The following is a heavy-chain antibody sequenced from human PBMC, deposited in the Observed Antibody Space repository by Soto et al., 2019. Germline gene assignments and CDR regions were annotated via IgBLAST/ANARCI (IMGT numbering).Heavy chain of an antibody. V-gene: IGHV4-59*11. Sequence: PSETLSLTCNVSGGSISGHYWSWVRQTPGKGLEWIGYIYYSGSTNYNPSLKSRVTISVDTSKNHFSLKLTSVTAADTAVYYCARLAARPLPYSFHYCGKGPLVTVPA. D-gene: IGHD6-6*01. CDR1: GGSISGHY. CDR3: ARLAARPLPYSFHY. CDR2: IYYSGST. J-gene: IGHJ4*02.